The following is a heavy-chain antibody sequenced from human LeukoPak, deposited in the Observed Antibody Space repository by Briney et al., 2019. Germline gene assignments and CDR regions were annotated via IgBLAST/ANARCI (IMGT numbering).Heavy chain of an antibody. J-gene: IGHJ4*02. V-gene: IGHV4-59*01. Sequence: SETLSLTCTVSGGSISSYYWSWIRQPPGKGLEWIGYIYYSGSTNYNPSLKSRVTISVDTSKNQFSLKLSSVTAADTAVYYCARGRMITFGGAPLDYWGQGTLVTVSS. D-gene: IGHD3-16*01. CDR3: ARGRMITFGGAPLDY. CDR2: IYYSGST. CDR1: GGSISSYY.